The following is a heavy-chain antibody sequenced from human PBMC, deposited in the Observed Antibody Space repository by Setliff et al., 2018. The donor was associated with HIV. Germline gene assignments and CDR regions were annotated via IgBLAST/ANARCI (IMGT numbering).Heavy chain of an antibody. CDR1: SGSISDSRYY. D-gene: IGHD2-15*01. CDR2: IYYSGSL. J-gene: IGHJ4*02. CDR3: ASQYCSAGSCFSDY. Sequence: PSETLSLTCTVSSGSISDSRYYWGWIRQAPGKGLEWIGSIYYSGSLYYSPSLKSRLTVSVDTSKNQFSLTLSAVTATDTAVYYCASQYCSAGSCFSDYWGQGTMVT. V-gene: IGHV4-39*01.